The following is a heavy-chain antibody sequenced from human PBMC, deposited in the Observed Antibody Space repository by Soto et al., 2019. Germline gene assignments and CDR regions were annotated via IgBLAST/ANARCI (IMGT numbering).Heavy chain of an antibody. D-gene: IGHD3-22*01. CDR2: IYYSGST. CDR3: ARTYYYDSSGKFDP. Sequence: VSGGSISSYYWSWIRQPPGKGLEWIGYIYYSGSTNYNPSLKSRVTISVDTSKNQFSLKLSSVTAADTAVYYCARTYYYDSSGKFDPWGQGTLVTVSS. V-gene: IGHV4-59*01. J-gene: IGHJ5*02. CDR1: GGSISSYY.